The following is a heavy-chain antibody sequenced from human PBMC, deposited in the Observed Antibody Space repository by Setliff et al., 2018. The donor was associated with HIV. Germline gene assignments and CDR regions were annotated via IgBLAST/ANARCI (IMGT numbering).Heavy chain of an antibody. CDR1: GGSISSTTYY. Sequence: SETLSLTCTVSGGSISSTTYYWGWIRQPPGKGLEWIGSISYSGSTYYNPSLKSRVTISVDTSKNRFSLRLTSVTAADTAVYYSARDVLDLVISVYGFWGQGIPVTVSS. D-gene: IGHD3-22*01. J-gene: IGHJ4*02. CDR3: ARDVLDLVISVYGF. CDR2: ISYSGST. V-gene: IGHV4-39*07.